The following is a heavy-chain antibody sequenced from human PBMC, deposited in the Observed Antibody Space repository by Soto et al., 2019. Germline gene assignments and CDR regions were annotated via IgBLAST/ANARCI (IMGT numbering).Heavy chain of an antibody. Sequence: QVQLVQSGSEVKKSGASVTVSCKASGYPFTGYYIHWVRQAPGQGPEWMGWVSPKTGETNYVQKFQGRVTMTPETSTSTAYLELTRLRSDDTAVYYCARRPMWRQVAQDYGMDVWGHGTTVTVS. CDR3: ARRPMWRQVAQDYGMDV. D-gene: IGHD2-15*01. CDR1: GYPFTGYY. CDR2: VSPKTGET. J-gene: IGHJ6*02. V-gene: IGHV1-2*02.